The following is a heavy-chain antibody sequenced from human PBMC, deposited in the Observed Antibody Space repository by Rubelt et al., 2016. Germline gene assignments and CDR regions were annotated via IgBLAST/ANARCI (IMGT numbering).Heavy chain of an antibody. CDR3: ARDFSSSWGIDY. CDR2: INAGNGNT. J-gene: IGHJ4*02. D-gene: IGHD6-13*01. V-gene: IGHV1-18*01. Sequence: QVQLVQSGPEVKKPGASVKVSCKASGYTFSNYGLSWVRQAPGQGLEWMGWINAGNGNTNYSQKFQGRVPKTTDTSTSTAYMGLRSLRSDDTAVYYCARDFSSSWGIDYWGQGTLVTVSS. CDR1: GYTFSNYG.